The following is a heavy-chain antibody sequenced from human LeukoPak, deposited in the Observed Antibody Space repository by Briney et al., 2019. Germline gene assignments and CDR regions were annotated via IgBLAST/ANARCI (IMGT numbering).Heavy chain of an antibody. J-gene: IGHJ3*02. V-gene: IGHV3-21*01. Sequence: GGSLRLSCAASGFTFSDYTMNWVRQAPGKGLEWASSISSGGTYKYYADSVKGRFTISRDNAQNSLYPQMNSLRAEDSSVYYCARPTTVTTISADAFDIWGQGTMVTVSS. CDR1: GFTFSDYT. CDR3: ARPTTVTTISADAFDI. CDR2: ISSGGTYK. D-gene: IGHD4-17*01.